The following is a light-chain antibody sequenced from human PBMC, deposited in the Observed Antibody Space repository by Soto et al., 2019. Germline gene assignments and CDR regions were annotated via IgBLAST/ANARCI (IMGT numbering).Light chain of an antibody. Sequence: QSALTQPASVSGSPGQSITISCTGTISDVGGYNYGSWYQQHPGKAPKLMIYEVSNRPSGVSNRFSGSKSGNTASLTISGLQAEDEADYYCSSYTSSSTRDFGTGTKVTV. V-gene: IGLV2-14*01. J-gene: IGLJ1*01. CDR2: EVS. CDR3: SSYTSSSTRD. CDR1: ISDVGGYNY.